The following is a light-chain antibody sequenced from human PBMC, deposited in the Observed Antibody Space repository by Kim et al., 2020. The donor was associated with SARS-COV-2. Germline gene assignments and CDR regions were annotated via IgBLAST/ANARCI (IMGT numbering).Light chain of an antibody. Sequence: SASVGDSVTFTCRASKSIRKWLAWYHQKPGRAPKLLIHKTSSLEPGVSSRFSGSGSGTEFTLTISSLQPDDYATYYCQRYNTPPWTFGQGTKLEI. CDR1: KSIRKW. CDR3: QRYNTPPWT. V-gene: IGKV1-5*03. J-gene: IGKJ1*01. CDR2: KTS.